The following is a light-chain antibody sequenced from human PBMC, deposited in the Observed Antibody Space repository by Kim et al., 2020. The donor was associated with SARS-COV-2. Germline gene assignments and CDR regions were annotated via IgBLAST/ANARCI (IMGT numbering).Light chain of an antibody. Sequence: DKGMTQSPATLSVSPGEGATLFCRTSQSISTNLAWYQQKPGQAPRLLIYGASIRAPGIPARFSGSGSGTDFSLTISNLQSEDSAIYYCRQYNEWPSWTFGQGTKVDIK. CDR3: RQYNEWPSWT. J-gene: IGKJ1*01. CDR1: QSISTN. V-gene: IGKV3D-15*03. CDR2: GAS.